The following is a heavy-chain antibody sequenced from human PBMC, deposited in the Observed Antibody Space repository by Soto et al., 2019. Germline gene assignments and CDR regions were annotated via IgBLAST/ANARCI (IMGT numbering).Heavy chain of an antibody. CDR1: GYTFTGYY. CDR2: INPNSGGT. Sequence: QVQLVQSGAEVKKPGASVKVSCKASGYTFTGYYMHWVRQAPGQGLEWMGWINPNSGGTNYAQKFQGRVTMTRDTSISRAYMELSRLRSDDTAVYYCAREREMATITRYYYYGMDVWGQGTTVTVSS. D-gene: IGHD5-12*01. J-gene: IGHJ6*02. CDR3: AREREMATITRYYYYGMDV. V-gene: IGHV1-2*02.